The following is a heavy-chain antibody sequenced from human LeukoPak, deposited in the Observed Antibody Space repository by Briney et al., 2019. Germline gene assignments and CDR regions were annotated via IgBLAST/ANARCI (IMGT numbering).Heavy chain of an antibody. CDR3: AKAGGSPRDYYYYMDV. CDR2: ISWNSGTI. D-gene: IGHD2-15*01. J-gene: IGHJ6*03. CDR1: GFTFHDYA. V-gene: IGHV3-9*03. Sequence: PGGSLRLSCAASGFTFHDYAMHWVRQAPGKGLEWVSGISWNSGTIGYADSVKGRFTISRDNAKNSLYLQMNSLRPEDMALYYCAKAGGSPRDYYYYMDVWGKGTTVTVSS.